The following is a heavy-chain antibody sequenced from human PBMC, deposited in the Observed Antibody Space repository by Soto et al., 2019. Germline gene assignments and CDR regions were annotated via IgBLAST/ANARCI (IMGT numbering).Heavy chain of an antibody. Sequence: EVQLVASGGGLVKPRGSLRLSCAASGFSFRSYSMNWVRQAPGKGLEWVSSISSSSSYIYYADSVKGRFTISRDNAKNSLYLQMNSLRAEDTAVYYCARASGWYIDYWGQGTLVTVSS. J-gene: IGHJ4*02. CDR3: ARASGWYIDY. V-gene: IGHV3-21*01. D-gene: IGHD6-19*01. CDR2: ISSSSSYI. CDR1: GFSFRSYS.